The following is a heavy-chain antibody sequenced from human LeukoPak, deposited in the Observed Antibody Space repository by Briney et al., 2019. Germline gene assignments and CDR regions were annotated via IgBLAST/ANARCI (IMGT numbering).Heavy chain of an antibody. CDR2: ISSSSSYI. CDR1: GFTFSSYS. D-gene: IGHD5-18*01. J-gene: IGHJ3*02. CDR3: ARSDTPLSAFDI. Sequence: GGSLRLSCAASGFTFSSYSMNWVRQAPGKGLEWVSSISSSSSYIYYADSVKGRFTISRDNAKNSLYLQMNSLRAEDTAVYNCARSDTPLSAFDIWGQGTMVTVSS. V-gene: IGHV3-21*01.